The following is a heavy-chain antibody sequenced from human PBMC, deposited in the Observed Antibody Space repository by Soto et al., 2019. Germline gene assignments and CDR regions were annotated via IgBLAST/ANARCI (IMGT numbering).Heavy chain of an antibody. CDR2: IIPIFGTA. Sequence: QVQLVQCGAEVRKPGSSVKVSCKASGGTFSSYAISWVRQAPGQGLEWMGGIIPIFGTADYAQKFQGRVTITADDFTSTAYMELSSLRSEDTAVYYCARHLGGNHYYYGMDVWGQGTTVTVSS. CDR1: GGTFSSYA. V-gene: IGHV1-69*12. CDR3: ARHLGGNHYYYGMDV. J-gene: IGHJ6*02. D-gene: IGHD3-16*01.